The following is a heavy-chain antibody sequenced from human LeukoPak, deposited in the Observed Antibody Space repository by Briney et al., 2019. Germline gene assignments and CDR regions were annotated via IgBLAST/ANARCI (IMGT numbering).Heavy chain of an antibody. CDR1: GGSISSYY. V-gene: IGHV4-4*07. CDR3: ARVIAYYDSSGYYYDAFDI. J-gene: IGHJ3*02. D-gene: IGHD3-22*01. CDR2: IYTSGST. Sequence: SSETLSLTCTVSGGSISSYYWSWIRQPAGKGLEWIGRIYTSGSTNYNPSLKSRVTMSVDTSKNQFSLKLSSVTAADTAVYYCARVIAYYDSSGYYYDAFDIWGQGTMVTVSS.